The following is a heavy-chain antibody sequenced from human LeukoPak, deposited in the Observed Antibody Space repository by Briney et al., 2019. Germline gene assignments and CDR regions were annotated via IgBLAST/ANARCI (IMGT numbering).Heavy chain of an antibody. CDR1: GFTFSTYW. J-gene: IGHJ3*02. CDR2: IKQDGSEK. V-gene: IGHV3-7*01. Sequence: PSGGSLRLSCAASGFTFSTYWMSWVRQAPGKGLEWVANIKQDGSEKYYVDSVKGRFTLSRDNAKNTLYLQMNSLRVEDTAVYYCARDRTFDIWGQGTMVTVSS. CDR3: ARDRTFDI.